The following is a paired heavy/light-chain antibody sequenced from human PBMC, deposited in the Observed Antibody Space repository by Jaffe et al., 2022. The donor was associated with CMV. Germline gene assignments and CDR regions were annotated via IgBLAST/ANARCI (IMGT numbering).Light chain of an antibody. J-gene: IGKJ4*01. CDR1: QGISSW. V-gene: IGKV1D-12*01. Sequence: DIQMTQSPSSVSASVGDRVTITCRASQGISSWLAWYQQKPGKAPKLLIYAASSLQSGVPSRFSGSGSGTDFTLTISSLQPEDFATYYCQQANSFPPALTFGGGTKVEIK. CDR2: AAS. CDR3: QQANSFPPALT.
Heavy chain of an antibody. J-gene: IGHJ4*02. V-gene: IGHV2-70*01. CDR2: IDWDDDK. Sequence: QVTLRESGPALVKPTQTLTLTCTFSGFSLSTSGMCVSWIRQPPGKALEWLALIDWDDDKYYSTSLKTRLTISKDTSKNQVVLTMTNMDPVDTATYYCARIRGIGSITMVPEERWYFDYWGQGTLVTVSS. CDR1: GFSLSTSGMC. D-gene: IGHD3-10*01. CDR3: ARIRGIGSITMVPEERWYFDY.